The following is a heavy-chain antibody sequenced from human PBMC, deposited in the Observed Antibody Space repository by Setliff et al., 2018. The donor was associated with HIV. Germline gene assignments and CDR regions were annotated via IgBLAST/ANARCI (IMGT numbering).Heavy chain of an antibody. J-gene: IGHJ5*02. CDR1: GGSISSGGYY. CDR2: IYYSGNT. CDR3: AASADGDCATTNCANWFDP. Sequence: SETLSLTCTVSGGSISSGGYYWNWIRQHPGKGLGWIGYIYYSGNTYYNPSLKSRITISLDTSKNQFSLKLSSVTAADTAMYYCAASADGDCATTNCANWFDPWGQGTLVTVSS. D-gene: IGHD2-2*01. V-gene: IGHV4-31*03.